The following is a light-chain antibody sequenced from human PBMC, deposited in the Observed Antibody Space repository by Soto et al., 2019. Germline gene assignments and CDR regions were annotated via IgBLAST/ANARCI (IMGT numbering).Light chain of an antibody. V-gene: IGKV3-20*01. Sequence: VWTQSPGTLSLSPGERATLSCRASQSVSSSYLAWYQQKPGQAPRLLIYGASSRATGIPDRFSGSGSGTDFTLTISRLEPEDFAVYYCQQDGRPPRTLGPGTKVDIK. J-gene: IGKJ1*01. CDR3: QQDGRPPRT. CDR2: GAS. CDR1: QSVSSSY.